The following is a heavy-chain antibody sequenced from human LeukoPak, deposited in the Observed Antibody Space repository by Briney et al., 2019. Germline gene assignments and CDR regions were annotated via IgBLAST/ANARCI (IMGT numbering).Heavy chain of an antibody. D-gene: IGHD4-17*01. CDR3: ASARHGDSTRTY. CDR2: IHFGTSEI. Sequence: GEPLHISCQALGTHSMDDWIGGARKMHGEGLEWMGFIHFGTSEIRYRPSFQGQVTISADKSITTAYVQWSNLKASDSAMYYCASARHGDSTRTYWGQGTLVTVSS. J-gene: IGHJ4*02. CDR1: GTHSMDDW. V-gene: IGHV5-51*01.